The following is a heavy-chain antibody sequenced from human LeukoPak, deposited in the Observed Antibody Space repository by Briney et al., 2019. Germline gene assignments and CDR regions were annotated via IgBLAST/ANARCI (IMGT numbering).Heavy chain of an antibody. CDR2: IYYSGST. CDR1: GGSIRSGGYY. J-gene: IGHJ4*02. V-gene: IGHV4-61*08. D-gene: IGHD2-2*01. Sequence: PSETLSLTCIISGGSIRSGGYYWSWIRQPPGKGLEWIGYIYYSGSTNYNPSLKSRVTISVDRSKNQFSLKLSSVTAADTAVYYCARDAVLGPGRLLVPAAPLWGQGTLVTVSS. CDR3: ARDAVLGPGRLLVPAAPL.